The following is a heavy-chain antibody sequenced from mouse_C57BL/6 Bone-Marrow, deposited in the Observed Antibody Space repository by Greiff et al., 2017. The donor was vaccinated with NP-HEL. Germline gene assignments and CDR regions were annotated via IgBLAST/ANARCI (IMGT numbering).Heavy chain of an antibody. CDR2: IRSKSNNYAT. CDR1: GFSFNTNA. CDR3: VRHEDAMDY. V-gene: IGHV10-1*01. J-gene: IGHJ4*01. Sequence: EVMLVESGGGLVQPKGPWKPQGAPSGFSFNTNAWNGSRRAPGRGLEWVARIRSKSNNYATYYADSVKDRFTISRDDSESMLYLQMNNLKTEDTAMYYCVRHEDAMDYWGQGTSVTVSS.